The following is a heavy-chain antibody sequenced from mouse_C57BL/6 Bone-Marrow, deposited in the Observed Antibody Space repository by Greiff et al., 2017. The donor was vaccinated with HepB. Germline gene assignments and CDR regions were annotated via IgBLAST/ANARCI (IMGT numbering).Heavy chain of an antibody. CDR1: GYSFTGYY. Sequence: EVQLQQSGPELVKPGASVEISCKASGYSFTGYYMNWVKQSPEKSLEWIGEINPSTGGTTYNQKFKAKATLTVDKSSSTAYMQLKSLTSEDSAVYYCAKGRDGYWGQGTLVTVSA. CDR2: INPSTGGT. CDR3: AKGRDGY. V-gene: IGHV1-42*01. J-gene: IGHJ3*02.